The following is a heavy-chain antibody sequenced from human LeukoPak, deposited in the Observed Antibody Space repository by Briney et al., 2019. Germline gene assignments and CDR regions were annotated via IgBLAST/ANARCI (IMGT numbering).Heavy chain of an antibody. CDR2: NSGSGT. Sequence: GGSLRLSCAASGFTFSSSAMAWVRHAPGKGLEWVSTNSGSGTYYADSVKGRFTISRDNSENTVYLQMTSLRVEDTAEYYCAKTFYSGSGSELPHHWGQGTLVTVSS. J-gene: IGHJ1*01. CDR1: GFTFSSSA. D-gene: IGHD3-10*01. V-gene: IGHV3-23*01. CDR3: AKTFYSGSGSELPHH.